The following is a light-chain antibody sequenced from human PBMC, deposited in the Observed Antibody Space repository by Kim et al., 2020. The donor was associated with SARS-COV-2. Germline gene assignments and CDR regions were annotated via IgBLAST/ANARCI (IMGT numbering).Light chain of an antibody. Sequence: SYELTQPPSVSVSPGQTARITCSGDKLGEKYTSWYQHKSGQSPVVVIYQDNKRPSGMTERISGSSSGNTATLAISGTQPMDEADYYCQTWDSTTVIFGGGTQLTVL. V-gene: IGLV3-1*01. J-gene: IGLJ2*01. CDR1: KLGEKY. CDR2: QDN. CDR3: QTWDSTTVI.